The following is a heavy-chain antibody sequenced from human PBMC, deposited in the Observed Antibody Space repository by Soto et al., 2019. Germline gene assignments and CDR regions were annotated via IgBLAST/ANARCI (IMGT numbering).Heavy chain of an antibody. CDR3: AKDGGAMVPRVFDY. J-gene: IGHJ4*02. CDR1: GFTFSSYA. V-gene: IGHV3-23*01. D-gene: IGHD3-16*02. Sequence: EVQLLESGGGLVQPGGSLRLSCAASGFTFSSYAMSWVRQAPGKGLEWVSAISGSGRSTYYADSVKGLFTISRDNSKNTLYLQMTSLRAEDTAVDYCAKDGGAMVPRVFDYWGQGTLVTVCS. CDR2: ISGSGRST.